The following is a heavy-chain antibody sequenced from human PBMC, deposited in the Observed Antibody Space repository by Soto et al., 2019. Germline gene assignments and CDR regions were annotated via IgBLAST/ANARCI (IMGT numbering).Heavy chain of an antibody. CDR2: ISSSSSYI. CDR1: GFTFSSYN. D-gene: IGHD3-22*01. CDR3: ARDCVDSSGYYSLFDY. Sequence: EVQLVESGGGLVKPGGSLRLSCAASGFTFSSYNMNWVRQAPGKGLEWVSSISSSSSYIYYADSVKGRFTISRDNAKNSLYLQMYSLRAEDTAVYYCARDCVDSSGYYSLFDYWGQGTLVTVSS. J-gene: IGHJ4*02. V-gene: IGHV3-21*01.